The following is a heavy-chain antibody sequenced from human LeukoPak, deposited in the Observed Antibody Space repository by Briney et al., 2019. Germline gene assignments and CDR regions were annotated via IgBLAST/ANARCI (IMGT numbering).Heavy chain of an antibody. CDR2: ISSSSSYI. CDR1: GITFSSYS. V-gene: IGHV3-21*01. CDR3: ACITIFGANVDY. D-gene: IGHD3-3*01. Sequence: GGSLRLSCAASGITFSSYSMNWVRQAPGKGLEWVSSISSSSSYIYYADSVKGRFTISRDNAKNSLYLQMNSLRAEDTAVYYCACITIFGANVDYWGQGTLVTVSS. J-gene: IGHJ4*02.